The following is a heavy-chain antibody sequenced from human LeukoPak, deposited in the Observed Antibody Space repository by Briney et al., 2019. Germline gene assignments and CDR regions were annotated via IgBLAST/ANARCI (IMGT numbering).Heavy chain of an antibody. CDR1: GYTFTGYY. V-gene: IGHV1-2*02. D-gene: IGHD3-22*01. J-gene: IGHJ5*02. CDR3: AKDFLSDSSDYYYVWFDP. CDR2: ISPDSGGT. Sequence: ASVKVSCKASGYTFTGYYMHWVRQAPGQGLEWMGWISPDSGGTNYAQKFQGRVTMTRDTSISTAYMELSRLRSDDTAIYYCAKDFLSDSSDYYYVWFDPWGQGTLVTVSS.